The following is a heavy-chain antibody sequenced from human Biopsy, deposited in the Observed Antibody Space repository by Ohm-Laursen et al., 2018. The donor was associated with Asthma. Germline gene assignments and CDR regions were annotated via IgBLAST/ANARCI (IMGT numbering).Heavy chain of an antibody. CDR3: VRDGTDDAFDI. D-gene: IGHD1-1*01. V-gene: IGHV3-30*01. J-gene: IGHJ3*02. CDR2: ISKDASTQ. Sequence: SLRLSCAASGFSFSNFAIHWARQAPGKGLERVGVISKDASTQAYADSVKGRFTMARDNSKNTLDLQMNSLREEDTAVYYCVRDGTDDAFDIWGQGTVVSVSS. CDR1: GFSFSNFA.